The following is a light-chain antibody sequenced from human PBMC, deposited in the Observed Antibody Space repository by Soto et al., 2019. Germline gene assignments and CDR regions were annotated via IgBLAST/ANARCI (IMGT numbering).Light chain of an antibody. Sequence: DVVMTPSPLSLPATPGQPASISCMSSQRLVYSDGNIYVNWFQQRPGQSPRRLIYQVSNRDSGVPDRFSGSGAGTDFTLKISRVEAEDVGVYYCMQGTHWPIAFGQGTRLEIK. CDR3: MQGTHWPIA. V-gene: IGKV2-30*01. J-gene: IGKJ5*01. CDR1: QRLVYSDGNIY. CDR2: QVS.